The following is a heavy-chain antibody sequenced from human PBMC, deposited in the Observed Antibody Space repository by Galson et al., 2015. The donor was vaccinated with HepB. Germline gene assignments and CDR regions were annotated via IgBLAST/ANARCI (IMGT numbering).Heavy chain of an antibody. CDR2: IYWDDDK. CDR3: AHITTVNDAFDI. J-gene: IGHJ3*02. Sequence: PALVKPTQTLTLTCTFSGFSLRTSGVGVGWIRQSPGKALEWLVLIYWDDDKRYSPSLKSRLTITKDTSKNQVVLTMTNMDPVDTATYYGAHITTVNDAFDISVQGTMVTASS. D-gene: IGHD4-17*01. V-gene: IGHV2-5*02. CDR1: GFSLRTSGVG.